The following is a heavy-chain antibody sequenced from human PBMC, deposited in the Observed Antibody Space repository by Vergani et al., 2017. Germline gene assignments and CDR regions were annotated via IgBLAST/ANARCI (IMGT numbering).Heavy chain of an antibody. V-gene: IGHV7-4-1*02. CDR1: GYTFTSYA. CDR2: INTNTGNP. J-gene: IGHJ3*02. Sequence: QVHLVQSGAEVKKPGASVKVSCKASGYTFTSYAMNWVRQAPGQGLEWMGWINTNTGNPTYAQGFTGRFVFSLDTSVSTAYLQISSLKAEDTAVYYCARDYPPDCSGGSCYSAGAFDIWGQGTMVTVSS. CDR3: ARDYPPDCSGGSCYSAGAFDI. D-gene: IGHD2-15*01.